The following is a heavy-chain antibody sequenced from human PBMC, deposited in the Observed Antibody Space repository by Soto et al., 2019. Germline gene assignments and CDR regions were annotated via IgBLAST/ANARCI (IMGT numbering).Heavy chain of an antibody. Sequence: GASVKVSCKASGYTFTSYDINWVRQATGQGLEWMGWMNPNSGNTGYAQKFQGRVTMTRNTSISTAYMELSSLRSEDTAVYYCARSDCSSTSCHLGYYYYYMDVWGKGTTVTVSS. J-gene: IGHJ6*03. CDR1: GYTFTSYD. D-gene: IGHD2-2*01. CDR2: MNPNSGNT. CDR3: ARSDCSSTSCHLGYYYYYMDV. V-gene: IGHV1-8*01.